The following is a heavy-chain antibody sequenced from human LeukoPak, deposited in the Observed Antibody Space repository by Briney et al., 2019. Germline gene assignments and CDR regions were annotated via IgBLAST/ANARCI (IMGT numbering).Heavy chain of an antibody. CDR1: GFTFGDYA. V-gene: IGHV3-49*03. D-gene: IGHD3-9*01. J-gene: IGHJ6*03. Sequence: GGSLRLSCAGSGFTFGDYAMSWFRQAPGKGLEWVGFIRSKAYGGTAEYAASVEGRFTISRDDSRSIAYLQMNSLKTEDTAVYFCTRDLRDVLTGPYYYYMDVWGMGTTVTVSS. CDR2: IRSKAYGGTA. CDR3: TRDLRDVLTGPYYYYMDV.